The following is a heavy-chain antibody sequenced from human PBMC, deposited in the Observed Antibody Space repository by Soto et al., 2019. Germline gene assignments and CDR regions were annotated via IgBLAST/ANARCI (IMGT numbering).Heavy chain of an antibody. Sequence: PSETLSLTCDVSGFSITNHWWSWVRQPPGEGLEWIGEIVHSGNTNYNPSLKSRVTISIDTSKNQFFLNLNSVTAADTAVYYCARNGDYALDYWGQGSLVTVSS. D-gene: IGHD4-17*01. CDR2: IVHSGNT. CDR3: ARNGDYALDY. CDR1: GFSITNHW. V-gene: IGHV4-4*02. J-gene: IGHJ4*02.